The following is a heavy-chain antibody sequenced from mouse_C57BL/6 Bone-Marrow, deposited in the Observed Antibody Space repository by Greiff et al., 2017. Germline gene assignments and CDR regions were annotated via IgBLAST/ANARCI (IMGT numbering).Heavy chain of an antibody. CDR2: IYPGGGYT. CDR1: GYTFTNYW. CDR3: ARGGTGYAMDY. J-gene: IGHJ4*01. V-gene: IGHV1-63*01. Sequence: QVPLQQSGAELVRPGTSVKMSCKASGYTFTNYWIGWAKPRPGHGLEWIGDIYPGGGYTNYNEKFKGKATLTADKSSSTAYMQFSSLTSEDSAIYYCARGGTGYAMDYWGQGTSVTVSS. D-gene: IGHD3-3*01.